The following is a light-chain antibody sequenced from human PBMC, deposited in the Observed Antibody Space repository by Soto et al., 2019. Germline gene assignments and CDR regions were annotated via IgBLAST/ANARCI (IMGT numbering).Light chain of an antibody. CDR3: QQYGSSPWT. V-gene: IGKV3-20*01. J-gene: IGKJ1*01. CDR1: QSVSSSY. CDR2: GAS. Sequence: EIVLTQSPGTLSLSPGERATLSCRASQSVSSSYLAWYQQKPGQAPRLLIYGASSRATGIPDRFSGSGSGTDFTLTISRLEPEDFAVYYYQQYGSSPWTFGQGTNVDIK.